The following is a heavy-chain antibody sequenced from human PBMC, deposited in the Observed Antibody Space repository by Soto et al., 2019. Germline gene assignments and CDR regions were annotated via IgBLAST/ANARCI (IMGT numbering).Heavy chain of an antibody. CDR1: GFTFTSSA. J-gene: IGHJ6*02. V-gene: IGHV1-58*01. CDR3: AADGAGSYSPKNYYYYGMDV. Sequence: GASVKVSCKASGFTFTSSAVQWVRQARGQRLEWIGWIVVGSGNTNYAQKFQERVTIIRDMSTSTAYMELSSLRSEDTAVYYCAADGAGSYSPKNYYYYGMDVWGQGTTVTVSS. CDR2: IVVGSGNT. D-gene: IGHD1-26*01.